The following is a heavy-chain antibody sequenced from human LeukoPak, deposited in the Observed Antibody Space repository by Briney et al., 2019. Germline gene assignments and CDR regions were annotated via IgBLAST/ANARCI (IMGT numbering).Heavy chain of an antibody. J-gene: IGHJ4*02. Sequence: GGSLRLSCAASGFTFSSYSMNWVRQAPGKGLEWVANIKQDGSEKYYVDSVKGRFTISRDNAKNSLYLQMNSLRAEDTAVYYCARVGGDCYPVELIGACFDYWGQGTLVTVSS. CDR3: ARVGGDCYPVELIGACFDY. CDR2: IKQDGSEK. V-gene: IGHV3-7*01. D-gene: IGHD2-21*01. CDR1: GFTFSSYS.